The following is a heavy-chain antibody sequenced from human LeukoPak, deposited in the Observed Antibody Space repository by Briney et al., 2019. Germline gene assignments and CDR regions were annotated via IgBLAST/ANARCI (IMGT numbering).Heavy chain of an antibody. D-gene: IGHD2-2*01. CDR2: ISYDGSNK. V-gene: IGHV3-30*03. J-gene: IGHJ6*03. CDR3: ATPARKYCSSTSCLGYMDV. CDR1: GFTFSSYG. Sequence: GGSLRLSCAASGFTFSSYGMHWVRQAPGKGLEWVAVISYDGSNKYYADSVKGRFTISRDNSKNTLYLQMNSLRAEDTAVYYCATPARKYCSSTSCLGYMDVWGKGTTVTVSS.